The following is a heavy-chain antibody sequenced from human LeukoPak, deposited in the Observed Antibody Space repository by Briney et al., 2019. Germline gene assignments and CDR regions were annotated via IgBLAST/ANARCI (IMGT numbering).Heavy chain of an antibody. J-gene: IGHJ4*02. CDR2: IWYDGSNK. Sequence: GRSLTLSCAASGFTFSSYGMHGVRQAPGKGLEWVAVIWYDGSNKYYADSVKGRFTISRDNSKNTLYLQMNSLRAEDTAVYYCAKDRAPYYSSTSCYFPDYWGQGTLVTVSS. D-gene: IGHD2-2*01. CDR1: GFTFSSYG. V-gene: IGHV3-33*06. CDR3: AKDRAPYYSSTSCYFPDY.